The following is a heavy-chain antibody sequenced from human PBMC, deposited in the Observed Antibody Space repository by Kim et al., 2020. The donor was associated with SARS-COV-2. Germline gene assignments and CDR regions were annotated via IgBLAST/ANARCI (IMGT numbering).Heavy chain of an antibody. J-gene: IGHJ4*02. Sequence: KGRVTISRANSKNTLYLQMNSLRAEETAVYYCAKGSGITIFGVVSHFDYWGQGTLVTVSS. V-gene: IGHV3-23*01. D-gene: IGHD3-3*01. CDR3: AKGSGITIFGVVSHFDY.